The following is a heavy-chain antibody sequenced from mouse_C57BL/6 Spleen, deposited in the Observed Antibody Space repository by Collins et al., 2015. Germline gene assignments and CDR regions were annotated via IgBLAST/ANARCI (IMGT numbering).Heavy chain of an antibody. CDR1: GYTFTNYW. CDR2: IYPGGGYT. V-gene: IGHV1-63*01. CDR3: AREGDGYSYAMDY. Sequence: QVQLQQSGAELVRPGTSVKMSCKASGYTFTNYWIGWAKQRPGHGPEWIGDIYPGGGYTNYNEKFKGKATLTADKSSSTAYMQFSSLTSEDSAIYYCAREGDGYSYAMDYWGQGTSVTVSS. D-gene: IGHD2-3*01. J-gene: IGHJ4*01.